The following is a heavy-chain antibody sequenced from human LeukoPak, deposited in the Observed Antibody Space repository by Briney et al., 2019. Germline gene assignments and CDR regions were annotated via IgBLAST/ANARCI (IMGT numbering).Heavy chain of an antibody. V-gene: IGHV5-51*01. CDR3: ARHSPYYGSGSPVDY. CDR1: GYSFTSYW. CDR2: IYPGDSDT. D-gene: IGHD3-10*01. J-gene: IGHJ4*02. Sequence: GETLQISCQGSGYSFTSYWIGWVRQMPGKGLEWMGIIYPGDSDTRYSPSFQGQVTISADKSISTAYLQWSSLKASDTAMYYCARHSPYYGSGSPVDYWGQGTLVTVSS.